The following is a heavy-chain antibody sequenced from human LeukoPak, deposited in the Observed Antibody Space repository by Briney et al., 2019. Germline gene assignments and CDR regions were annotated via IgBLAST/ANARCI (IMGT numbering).Heavy chain of an antibody. V-gene: IGHV5-51*01. CDR1: GYRFSNYW. CDR2: IYPGDSDT. D-gene: IGHD1-26*01. CDR3: ARPLSGGSLY. Sequence: GESLKISCKGSGYRFSNYWIAWVRQMPGRGLEWMGIIYPGDSDTRYSPSFQGQVTISADKSISTAYLQWSSLKASDTAMYYCARPLSGGSLYWGQGTLVTVSS. J-gene: IGHJ4*02.